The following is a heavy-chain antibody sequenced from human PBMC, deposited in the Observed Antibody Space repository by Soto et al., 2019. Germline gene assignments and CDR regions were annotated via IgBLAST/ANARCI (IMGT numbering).Heavy chain of an antibody. V-gene: IGHV3-30*18. CDR2: ISYDGSNK. J-gene: IGHJ4*02. Sequence: QVQLVESGGGVVQPGRSLRLSCAASGFTFSSYGMHWVRQAPGKGLEWVAVISYDGSNKYYADSVKGRFTISRDNSKNTLYLQMNSLRAEDTAVYYCAKSRRTVTTDYFDYWGQGTLVTVSS. CDR1: GFTFSSYG. D-gene: IGHD4-17*01. CDR3: AKSRRTVTTDYFDY.